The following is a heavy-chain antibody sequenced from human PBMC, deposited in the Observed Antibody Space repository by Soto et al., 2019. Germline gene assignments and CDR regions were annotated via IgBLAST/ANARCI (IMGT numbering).Heavy chain of an antibody. V-gene: IGHV4-31*03. CDR1: SGSISSGGYY. CDR3: ARGNDYSNYGGYYYYYGMDV. CDR2: NYYSGST. Sequence: QVQLQESGPGLVKPSQTLSLTCTVSSGSISSGGYYWSWIRQHPGKGLEWIGYNYYSGSTYYNPSLKSRVTISVDTSKNKFALKLSSVTAADTAVYYCARGNDYSNYGGYYYYYGMDVWGQGTTVTVSS. J-gene: IGHJ6*02. D-gene: IGHD4-4*01.